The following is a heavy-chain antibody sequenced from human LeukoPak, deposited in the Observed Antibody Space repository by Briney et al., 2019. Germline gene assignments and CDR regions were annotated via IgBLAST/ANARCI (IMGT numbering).Heavy chain of an antibody. Sequence: GGSLRLSCAASGFTFSSDSMNWVCHAPATGLGWVSSINISSSYIYYADSVNGRLTTSTDNAKNSLYLQMNSLRAEDTAVYYCAREYSDHDAFDIWGQGTMVTVSS. CDR2: INISSSYI. V-gene: IGHV3-21*01. J-gene: IGHJ3*02. D-gene: IGHD1-26*01. CDR1: GFTFSSDS. CDR3: AREYSDHDAFDI.